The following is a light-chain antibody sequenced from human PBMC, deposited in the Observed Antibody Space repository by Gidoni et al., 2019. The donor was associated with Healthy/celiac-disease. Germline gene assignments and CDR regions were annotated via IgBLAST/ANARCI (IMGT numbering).Light chain of an antibody. CDR2: EFS. V-gene: IGLV2-14*01. CDR1: SSDVGGYNY. J-gene: IGLJ1*01. Sequence: QSALTQPASVSGSPGPSITISCTGTSSDVGGYNYVSWYQQHPGKAPKLMIYEFSNRPSGVSNRFSGSKSGNTASLTISGLQAEDEADYYCSSYTSSSTLVFGTGTKVTVL. CDR3: SSYTSSSTLV.